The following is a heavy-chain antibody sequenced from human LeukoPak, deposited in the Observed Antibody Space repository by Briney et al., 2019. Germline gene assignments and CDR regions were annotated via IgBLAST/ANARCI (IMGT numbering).Heavy chain of an antibody. CDR1: GFTFTRHW. CDR3: AREGFDYVWGNYPDGY. CDR2: IKQDESEK. V-gene: IGHV3-7*01. Sequence: GGSLRLSCVASGFTFTRHWMSWVRQAPGKGLEWVANIKQDESEKYYVDSVEGRFTISRDNAENSLFLQMNSLRAEDTAVYYCAREGFDYVWGNYPDGYWGQGTLVTVSS. J-gene: IGHJ4*02. D-gene: IGHD3-16*02.